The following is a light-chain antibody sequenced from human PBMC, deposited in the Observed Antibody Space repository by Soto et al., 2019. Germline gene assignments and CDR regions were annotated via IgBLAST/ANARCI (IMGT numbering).Light chain of an antibody. Sequence: QSALTQPRSVSGSPGQSVTISCTGTSSDVGAYNFVSWYQQNPCKAPKLIIYDVIKRPSGVPNRFSGSKSGNTASLTISGLQTEDEADYHCSSYAGSHTYEVFGGGTKLTVL. J-gene: IGLJ3*02. V-gene: IGLV2-11*01. CDR3: SSYAGSHTYEV. CDR1: SSDVGAYNF. CDR2: DVI.